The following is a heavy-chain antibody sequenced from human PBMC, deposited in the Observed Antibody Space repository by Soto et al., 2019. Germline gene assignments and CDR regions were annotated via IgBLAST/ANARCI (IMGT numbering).Heavy chain of an antibody. CDR2: IYYRGRT. J-gene: IGHJ4*02. CDR1: GGSIRSGGSY. CDR3: ARRYDY. V-gene: IGHV4-31*03. Sequence: QVQLQESGPGLVKPSQTLSRTCTVSGGSIRSGGSYWSWIRQHPGQGLEWIGYIYYRGRTYYNPSLKRRVTISVDTSKNQFSLKLSSVTAADTAVYYCARRYDYWGQGTLVTVSS.